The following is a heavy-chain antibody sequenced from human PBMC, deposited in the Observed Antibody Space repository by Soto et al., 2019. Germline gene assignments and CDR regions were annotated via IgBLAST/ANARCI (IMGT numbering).Heavy chain of an antibody. V-gene: IGHV3-30*18. CDR3: AKDATYYYDSSGYPSLDY. Sequence: PGGSLRLSCAASGFTFSSYGMHWVRQAPGKWLEWVAVISYDGSNKYYADSVKGRFTISRDNSKNTLYLQMNSLRAEDTAVYYCAKDATYYYDSSGYPSLDYWGQXTLVTVSS. CDR2: ISYDGSNK. J-gene: IGHJ4*02. D-gene: IGHD3-22*01. CDR1: GFTFSSYG.